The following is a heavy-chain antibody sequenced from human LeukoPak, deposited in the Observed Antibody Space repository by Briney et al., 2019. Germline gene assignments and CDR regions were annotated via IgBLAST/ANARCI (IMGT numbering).Heavy chain of an antibody. V-gene: IGHV1-2*06. CDR2: IYPNSGGT. CDR3: ARWGANYYDSSGYDGIDY. J-gene: IGHJ4*02. D-gene: IGHD3-22*01. CDR1: GYTFTGYY. Sequence: ASVKVSCKASGYTFTGYYMHWVRQAPGQGLEWMGRIYPNSGGTNYAQKFQGRVTMTRDTSISTAYMELSRLRSDDTAVYYCARWGANYYDSSGYDGIDYWGQGTLVTVSS.